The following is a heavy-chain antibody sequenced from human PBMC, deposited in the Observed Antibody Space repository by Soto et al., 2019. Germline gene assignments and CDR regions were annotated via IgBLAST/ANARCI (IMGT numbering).Heavy chain of an antibody. J-gene: IGHJ5*02. CDR3: ARDRQYCSSTSCYRSNWFDP. Sequence: GASVKVSCKASGVTFSSYAISWVRQAPGQGLEWMGWINPNSGGTNYAQKFQGRVTMTRDTSISTAYMELSRLRSDDTAVYYCARDRQYCSSTSCYRSNWFDPWGQGTLVTVSS. D-gene: IGHD2-2*01. CDR2: INPNSGGT. V-gene: IGHV1-2*02. CDR1: GVTFSSYA.